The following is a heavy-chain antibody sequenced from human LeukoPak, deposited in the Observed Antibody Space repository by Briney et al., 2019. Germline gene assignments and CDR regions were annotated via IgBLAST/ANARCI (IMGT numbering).Heavy chain of an antibody. CDR2: IYYSGST. D-gene: IGHD1-26*01. CDR1: GGSISSYY. V-gene: IGHV4-59*08. CDR3: ARELTYADN. Sequence: SETLSLTCTVSGGSISSYYWSWIRQPPGKGLEWIGYIYYSGSTNYNPSLKSRVTISVDTSKNQFSLKLSSVTAADTALYYCARELTYADNWGQGTLVTVSS. J-gene: IGHJ4*02.